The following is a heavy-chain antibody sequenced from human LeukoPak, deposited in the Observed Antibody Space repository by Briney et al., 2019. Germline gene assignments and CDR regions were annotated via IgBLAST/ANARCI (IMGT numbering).Heavy chain of an antibody. CDR2: IFYSGST. V-gene: IGHV4-31*03. CDR1: GGSISSGGYY. D-gene: IGHD1-14*01. Sequence: PSETLSLTCTVSGGSISSGGYYWSWIRQHPGKGLEWIGYIFYSGSTYYNPSHKSRVTISVDTSKNQFSLKLSSVTAADTAVYYCARGDRNQLDYWGQRALVTVSS. J-gene: IGHJ4*02. CDR3: ARGDRNQLDY.